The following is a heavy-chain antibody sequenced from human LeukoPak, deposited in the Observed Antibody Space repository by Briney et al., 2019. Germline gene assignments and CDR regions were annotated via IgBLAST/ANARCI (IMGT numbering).Heavy chain of an antibody. CDR3: AARYYYDSSGMFDY. Sequence: GGSLRLSCAASGFAFSSYGMHWVRQAPGKGLEWVAVISYDGSNKYYADSVKGRFTISRDNSKNTLYLQMNSLRAEDTAVYYCAARYYYDSSGMFDYWGQGTLVTVSS. CDR2: ISYDGSNK. D-gene: IGHD3-22*01. J-gene: IGHJ4*02. V-gene: IGHV3-30*03. CDR1: GFAFSSYG.